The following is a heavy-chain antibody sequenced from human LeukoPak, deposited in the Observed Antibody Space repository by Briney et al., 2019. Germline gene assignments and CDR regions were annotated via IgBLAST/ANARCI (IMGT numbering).Heavy chain of an antibody. J-gene: IGHJ4*02. D-gene: IGHD6-13*01. CDR1: GGSISSGGYY. Sequence: SETLSLTCTVSGGSISSGGYYWGWLRQPPGKGLEWIGYIYHSGSTYYNPSLKSRVTISVDRSKNQFSLKLSSVTAADTADYYCAIYCSSLFSWGQGTLVTVSS. V-gene: IGHV4-30-2*01. CDR3: AIYCSSLFS. CDR2: IYHSGST.